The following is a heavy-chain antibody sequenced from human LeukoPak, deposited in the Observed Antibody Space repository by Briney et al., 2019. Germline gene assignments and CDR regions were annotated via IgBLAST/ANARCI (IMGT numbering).Heavy chain of an antibody. V-gene: IGHV4-61*02. CDR3: AGGLGSFDY. CDR2: IYTSGST. D-gene: IGHD7-27*01. CDR1: GGSISSGSYY. J-gene: IGHJ4*02. Sequence: PSETLSLTCTVSGGSISSGSYYWSWIRQPAGKGLEWIGRIYTSGSTNYNPSLKSRVTISVDTSKNQFSLKLSSVTAADTAVYYCAGGLGSFDYWDQGTLVTVSS.